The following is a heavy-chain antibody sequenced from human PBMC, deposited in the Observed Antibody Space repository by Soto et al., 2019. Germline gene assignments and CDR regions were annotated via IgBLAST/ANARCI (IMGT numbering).Heavy chain of an antibody. V-gene: IGHV3-23*01. Sequence: PGGSLRLSCAAAGFTFSSYGMSWVRQAPGKGLEWVSAISGSGGSTYYANSVKGRFTISRDNSKNTLYLQMNSLRAEDTAVYYCAKVGHDILTGYFNYYYYGMDVWGQGTTVTVSS. CDR2: ISGSGGST. CDR3: AKVGHDILTGYFNYYYYGMDV. D-gene: IGHD3-9*01. J-gene: IGHJ6*02. CDR1: GFTFSSYG.